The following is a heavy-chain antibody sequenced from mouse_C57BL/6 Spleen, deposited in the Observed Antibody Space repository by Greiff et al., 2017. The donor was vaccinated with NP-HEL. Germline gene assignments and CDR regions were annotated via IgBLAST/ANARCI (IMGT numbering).Heavy chain of an antibody. CDR2: INPNNGGT. D-gene: IGHD2-4*01. J-gene: IGHJ2*01. CDR3: ARRGYYDYHLDY. V-gene: IGHV1-22*01. CDR1: GYTFTDYN. Sequence: EVKLMESGPELVKPGAPVKMSCKASGYTFTDYNMHWVKQSHGKSLEWIGYINPNNGGTSYNQKFKGKATLTVNKSSSTAYMELRSLTSEDSAVYYCARRGYYDYHLDYWGQGTTLTVSS.